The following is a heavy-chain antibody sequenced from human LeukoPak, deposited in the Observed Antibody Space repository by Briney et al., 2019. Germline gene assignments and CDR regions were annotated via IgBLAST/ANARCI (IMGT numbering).Heavy chain of an antibody. J-gene: IGHJ4*02. CDR3: ARLSQTGTTYPFDY. V-gene: IGHV1-18*01. CDR1: GYTFTSYG. Sequence: ASVKVSCKASGYTFTSYGISWVRQAPGQGLEWMGWISAYNGNTNYAQKLHGRVTMTTDTSTSTAYMELRSLRSDDTAVYYCARLSQTGTTYPFDYWGQGTLVTVSS. D-gene: IGHD1-7*01. CDR2: ISAYNGNT.